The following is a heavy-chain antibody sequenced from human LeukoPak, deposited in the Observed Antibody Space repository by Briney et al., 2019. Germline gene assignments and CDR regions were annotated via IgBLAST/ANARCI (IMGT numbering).Heavy chain of an antibody. CDR3: ARDRLRYGDYYYYMDV. V-gene: IGHV3-66*01. CDR2: IYSGGST. J-gene: IGHJ6*03. CDR1: GFTVSSNY. D-gene: IGHD3-9*01. Sequence: GGSLRLSCAASGFTVSSNYMSWVRQAPGKGLEWVSVIYSGGSTYYADSVKGRFTISRDNSKNTLYLQMNSLRAEDTAVYYCARDRLRYGDYYYYMDVWGKGTTVTISS.